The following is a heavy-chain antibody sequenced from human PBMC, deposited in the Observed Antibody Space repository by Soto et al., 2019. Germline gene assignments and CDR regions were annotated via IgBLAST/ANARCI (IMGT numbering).Heavy chain of an antibody. D-gene: IGHD4-4*01. CDR1: GFTFSDYG. V-gene: IGHV3-30*18. Sequence: QVHLVESGGGVVHPGRSLRLSCAASGFTFSDYGMHWVRQAPGKGLEWVAVISYDGSNENYADSVKGRFTISRDNSKKTLDLQMNSLRAQDTAVYYCEKDNNYAIGGIDSWGQAVLVSVSS. J-gene: IGHJ4*02. CDR3: EKDNNYAIGGIDS. CDR2: ISYDGSNE.